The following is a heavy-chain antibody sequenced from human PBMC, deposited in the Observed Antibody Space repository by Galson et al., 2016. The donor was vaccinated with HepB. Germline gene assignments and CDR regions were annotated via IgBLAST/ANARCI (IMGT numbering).Heavy chain of an antibody. CDR2: ISSGSRDI. D-gene: IGHD3-3*01. V-gene: IGHV3-21*01. CDR1: GLTFSTYW. Sequence: SLRLSCAASGLTFSTYWTNWVRQAPGKGLEWVSSISSGSRDIYYADSVKGRFTISRDNAKNSLYLQMNSLRAEDTAVYYCARDRSNYDFWSGYMPDYYFDYWGQGTLVTVSS. J-gene: IGHJ4*02. CDR3: ARDRSNYDFWSGYMPDYYFDY.